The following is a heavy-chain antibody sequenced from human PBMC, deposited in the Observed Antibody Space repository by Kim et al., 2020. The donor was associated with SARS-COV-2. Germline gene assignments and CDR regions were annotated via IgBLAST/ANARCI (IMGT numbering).Heavy chain of an antibody. CDR2: INSDGSST. V-gene: IGHV3-74*01. Sequence: GGSLRLSCAASGFTFSSYWMHWVRQAPGKGLVWVSRINSDGSSTSYADSVKGRFTISRDNAKNTLYLQMNSLRAEDTAVYYCARNLEDSSSWYVLSVAREKLNHYGMDVWGQGTTVTVSS. CDR1: GFTFSSYW. CDR3: ARNLEDSSSWYVLSVAREKLNHYGMDV. J-gene: IGHJ6*02. D-gene: IGHD6-13*01.